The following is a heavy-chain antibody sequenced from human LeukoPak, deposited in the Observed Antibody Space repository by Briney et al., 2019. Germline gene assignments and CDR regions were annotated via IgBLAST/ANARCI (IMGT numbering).Heavy chain of an antibody. D-gene: IGHD3-10*01. CDR3: ARGWGSGSYYRNYYYMDV. J-gene: IGHJ6*03. V-gene: IGHV3-23*01. Sequence: GGSLRLSCAASGFTFSNYPMSWVRQAPGKGLEWVSTISGSGGSAYYADSVKGRFTISRDNAKNSLYLQMNSLRAEDTAVYYCARGWGSGSYYRNYYYMDVWGKGTTVTISS. CDR2: ISGSGGSA. CDR1: GFTFSNYP.